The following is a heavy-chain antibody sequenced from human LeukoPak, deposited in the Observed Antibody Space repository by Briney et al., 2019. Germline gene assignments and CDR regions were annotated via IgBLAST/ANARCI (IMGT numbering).Heavy chain of an antibody. Sequence: GGSLRLSCEASEFTFSNYWMSWVRQAPGKGLEWVANVKQDGSEKYYVDSVKGRFTISRDNAKNSLYLQMNSLRVEDTAIYYCAREGVSTVTSILVVISFDYWGKGTTVTVSS. CDR3: AREGVSTVTSILVVISFDY. CDR2: VKQDGSEK. V-gene: IGHV3-7*01. D-gene: IGHD3-22*01. CDR1: EFTFSNYW. J-gene: IGHJ4*03.